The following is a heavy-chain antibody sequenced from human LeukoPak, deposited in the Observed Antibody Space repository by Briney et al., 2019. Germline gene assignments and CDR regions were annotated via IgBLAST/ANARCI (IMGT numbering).Heavy chain of an antibody. Sequence: ASVTVSCKASGYTFTSYDINWVRQATGQGLEWMGWMNPNSGNTGYAQKFQGRVTMTRNTSISTAYMELSSLRSEDTAVYYCASSTTPYYYYGMDVWGQGTTVTVSS. CDR2: MNPNSGNT. CDR3: ASSTTPYYYYGMDV. CDR1: GYTFTSYD. D-gene: IGHD2-2*01. J-gene: IGHJ6*02. V-gene: IGHV1-8*01.